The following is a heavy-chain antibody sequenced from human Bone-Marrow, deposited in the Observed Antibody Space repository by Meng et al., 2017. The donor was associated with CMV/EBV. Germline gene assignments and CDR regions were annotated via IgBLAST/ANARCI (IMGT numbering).Heavy chain of an antibody. D-gene: IGHD5-18*01. V-gene: IGHV3-30*02. CDR1: GFTFSSYG. Sequence: GGSPRLSYAASGFTFSSYGMHWVRQAPGKGLEWVAFVRYDGSDKYYADSVKGRFTISRDNSKNNLYLQMNSLRAADTAVYYCAKVVGHTYAGDHDYWGQGALVTVSS. J-gene: IGHJ4*02. CDR3: AKVVGHTYAGDHDY. CDR2: VRYDGSDK.